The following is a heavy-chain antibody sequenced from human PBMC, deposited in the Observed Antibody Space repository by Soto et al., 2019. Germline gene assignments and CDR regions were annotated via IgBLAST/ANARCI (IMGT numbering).Heavy chain of an antibody. J-gene: IGHJ4*02. CDR2: IIPIFGTA. CDR1: GGTFSSYA. V-gene: IGHV1-69*13. D-gene: IGHD5-12*01. Sequence: SVKVSCKASGGTFSSYAISWVRQAPGQGLEWMGGIIPIFGTANYAQKFQGRVTITADESTSTAYMELSSLRSEDTAVYYCASSRDGYNSPIDYWGQGTLVTVSS. CDR3: ASSRDGYNSPIDY.